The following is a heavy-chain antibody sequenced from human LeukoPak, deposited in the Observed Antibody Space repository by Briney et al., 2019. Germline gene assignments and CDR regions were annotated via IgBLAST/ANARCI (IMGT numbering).Heavy chain of an antibody. J-gene: IGHJ4*02. CDR3: ARGGIAAAALVHLDY. CDR2: ICYSGST. V-gene: IGHV4-59*01. D-gene: IGHD6-13*01. CDR1: GVSFSGYY. Sequence: SETLSLTCAVYGVSFSGYYLSWIRQPPGKGLEWIGYICYSGSTNYNPSLKSRVTIAVDTSKNQFSLKLSSVTAADTAVYYCARGGIAAAALVHLDYWGQGTLVTVSS.